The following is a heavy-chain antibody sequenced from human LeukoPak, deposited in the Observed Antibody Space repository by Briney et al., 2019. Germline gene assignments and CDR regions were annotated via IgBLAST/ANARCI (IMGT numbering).Heavy chain of an antibody. V-gene: IGHV4-4*02. CDR3: ARAVYSSGWYESYFDY. J-gene: IGHJ4*02. Sequence: PSGTLSLTCAASGGSISSSNWWSWVRQPPGKGLEWIGEIYHSGSTNYNPSLKSRVTISVDKSKNQFSLKLSSVTAADTAVYYCARAVYSSGWYESYFDYWGQGTLVTVSS. CDR2: IYHSGST. CDR1: GGSISSSNW. D-gene: IGHD6-19*01.